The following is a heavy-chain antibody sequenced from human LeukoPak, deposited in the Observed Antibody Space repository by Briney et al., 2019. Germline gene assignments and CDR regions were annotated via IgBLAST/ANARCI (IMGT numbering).Heavy chain of an antibody. V-gene: IGHV3-7*03. Sequence: PGGSLRLSCAASGFTFRNFWMTWVRQAPGKGLEWVANIKQDGSEKHYVDSVEGRFTISRDNAKNSLYLQMNSLRAEDTAVYYCGGPNPLLERPSAMDVWGQGTTVTVSS. CDR3: GGPNPLLERPSAMDV. J-gene: IGHJ6*02. D-gene: IGHD6-25*01. CDR1: GFTFRNFW. CDR2: IKQDGSEK.